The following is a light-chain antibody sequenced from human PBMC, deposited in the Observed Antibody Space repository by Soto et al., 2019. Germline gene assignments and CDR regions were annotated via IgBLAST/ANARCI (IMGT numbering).Light chain of an antibody. V-gene: IGKV3-15*01. J-gene: IGKJ1*01. CDR2: GAS. CDR3: QQYNNWPVT. Sequence: EIVMTQSPATLSVSPGERATLSCRASQSVSSNLAWYQQKPGQAPRLLIYGASTRATGIPARFSGIGSGTEFTLTISSLQSEDFAVYYCQQYNNWPVTFGQGTKVEIK. CDR1: QSVSSN.